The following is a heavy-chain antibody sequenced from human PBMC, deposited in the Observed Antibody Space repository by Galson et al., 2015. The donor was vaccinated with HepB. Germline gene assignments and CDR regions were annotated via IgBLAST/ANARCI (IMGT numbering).Heavy chain of an antibody. D-gene: IGHD6-13*01. CDR1: GGTFSSYA. J-gene: IGHJ6*02. CDR2: IIPIFGTA. CDR3: ASVQQLGREYYYYGMDV. V-gene: IGHV1-69*13. Sequence: SVKVSCKASGGTFSSYAISWVRQAPGQGLEWMGGIIPIFGTANYAQKFQGRVTITADESTSTAYMELSSLRSEDTAVYYCASVQQLGREYYYYGMDVWGQGTTVTVSS.